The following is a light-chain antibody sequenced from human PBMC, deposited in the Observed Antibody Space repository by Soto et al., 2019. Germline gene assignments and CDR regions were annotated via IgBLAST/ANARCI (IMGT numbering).Light chain of an antibody. Sequence: QSVLTQPPSASGTPGQRVTISCSGSSSNIGSNYVYWYQQLPGTAPKLLIYRNNQRPSGVPDRFSGSKSGTSASLTISGLQAEDEADYYCNSYTSTSSLGVFGTGTKVTVL. J-gene: IGLJ1*01. CDR2: RNN. CDR1: SSNIGSNY. V-gene: IGLV1-47*01. CDR3: NSYTSTSSLGV.